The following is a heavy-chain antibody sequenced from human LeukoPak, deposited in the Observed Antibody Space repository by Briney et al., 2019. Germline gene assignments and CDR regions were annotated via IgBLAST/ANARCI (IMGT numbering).Heavy chain of an antibody. CDR3: ARGLSQFGELSDASSY. CDR2: INPSGGST. Sequence: GASVKVSCKASGYTFTSYHMHWVRQAPGQGLEWMGIINPSGGSTNYAQKLQGRVTMTRDTSTSTAYMELRSLRSDDTAVYYCARGLSQFGELSDASSYWGQGTLVTVSS. D-gene: IGHD3-10*01. V-gene: IGHV1-46*01. CDR1: GYTFTSYH. J-gene: IGHJ4*02.